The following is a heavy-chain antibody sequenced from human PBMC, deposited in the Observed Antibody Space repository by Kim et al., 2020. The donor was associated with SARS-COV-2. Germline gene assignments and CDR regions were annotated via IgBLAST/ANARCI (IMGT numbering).Heavy chain of an antibody. CDR3: AKDRFSGSGYYLDYFDY. CDR1: GFTFSSYA. D-gene: IGHD3-22*01. V-gene: IGHV3-23*01. CDR2: ISGSGGST. J-gene: IGHJ4*02. Sequence: GGSLRLSCAASGFTFSSYAMSWVRQAPGKGLEWVSAISGSGGSTYYADSVKGRFTISRDNSKNTPYLQMNSLRAEGTAVYYCAKDRFSGSGYYLDYFDYLSQGTLVTISS.